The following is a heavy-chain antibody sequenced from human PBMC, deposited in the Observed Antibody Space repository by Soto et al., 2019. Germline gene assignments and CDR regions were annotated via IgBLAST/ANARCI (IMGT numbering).Heavy chain of an antibody. D-gene: IGHD1-7*01. V-gene: IGHV3-74*01. CDR1: GFTFSSYW. CDR3: ARSKTNVINWNYPFPPDY. CDR2: INSDGSST. Sequence: GGSLRLSCAASGFTFSSYWMHWVRQAPGKGLVWVSRINSDGSSTSYADSVKGRFTISRDNAKNTLYLQMNSLRAEDTAVYYCARSKTNVINWNYPFPPDYWGQGTLVTVSS. J-gene: IGHJ4*02.